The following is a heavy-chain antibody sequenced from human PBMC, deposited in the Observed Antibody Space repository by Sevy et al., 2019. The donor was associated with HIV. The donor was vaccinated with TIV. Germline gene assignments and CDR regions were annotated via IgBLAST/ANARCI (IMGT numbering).Heavy chain of an antibody. CDR1: GLTFSSYV. J-gene: IGHJ4*02. Sequence: GGSLRLSCTASGLTFSSYVMSWVRQAPGKGLEWVSTISGSGGYTYGADSVKGGFTISRDNSKNTVYLQMNSLTVEDTAMYYCAKEYSSGYSWGQGILVTVSS. V-gene: IGHV3-23*01. D-gene: IGHD3-22*01. CDR3: AKEYSSGYS. CDR2: ISGSGGYT.